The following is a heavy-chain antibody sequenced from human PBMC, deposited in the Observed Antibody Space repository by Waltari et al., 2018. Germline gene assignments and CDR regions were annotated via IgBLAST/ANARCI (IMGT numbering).Heavy chain of an antibody. CDR2: IYHSGST. V-gene: IGHV4-38-2*01. CDR3: ASGEYQQQLKFDY. CDR1: GYSISSGYY. Sequence: QVQLQESGPGLVKPSETLSLTCAVSGYSISSGYYWGWIRQPPGKGLGWIGSIYHSGSTYYNPSLKSRVTISVDTSKNQFSLKLSSVTAADTAVYYCASGEYQQQLKFDYWGQGTLVTVSS. D-gene: IGHD6-13*01. J-gene: IGHJ4*02.